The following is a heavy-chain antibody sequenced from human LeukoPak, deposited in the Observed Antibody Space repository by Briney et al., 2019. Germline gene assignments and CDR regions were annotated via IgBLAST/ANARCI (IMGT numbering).Heavy chain of an antibody. V-gene: IGHV4-39*01. CDR3: ARAEDIYRRLDL. Sequence: KPSETLSLTCTVSGGSISSGSYYWGWIRRPPGKGLEWIGSINYSWSTYYNPSLKSRVTISADTSKHQFSLKLSSVTAAETAVYYCARAEDIYRRLDLWGQGTMVTVSS. CDR1: GGSISSGSYY. D-gene: IGHD3-9*01. J-gene: IGHJ3*01. CDR2: INYSWST.